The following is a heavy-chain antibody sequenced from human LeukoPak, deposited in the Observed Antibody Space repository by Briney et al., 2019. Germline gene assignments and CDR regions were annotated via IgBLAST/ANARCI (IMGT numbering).Heavy chain of an antibody. D-gene: IGHD6-19*01. CDR2: INHSGST. CDR3: ARGSGWNFVC. J-gene: IGHJ4*02. CDR1: GGSFSGYY. V-gene: IGHV4-34*01. Sequence: SETLSLTCAVYGGSFSGYYWSWIRQPPGKGLEWIGEINHSGSTNYNPSLKSRVTISVDTSKNQFSLKLSSVTAADTAVYYCARGSGWNFVCWGQGTLVTVSS.